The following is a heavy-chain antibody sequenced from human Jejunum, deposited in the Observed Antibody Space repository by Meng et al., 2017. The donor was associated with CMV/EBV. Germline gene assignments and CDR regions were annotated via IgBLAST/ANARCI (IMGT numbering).Heavy chain of an antibody. CDR3: ARDPCLSNCHVGGVDS. V-gene: IGHV3-7*01. CDR1: FSFRSYW. D-gene: IGHD1-1*01. CDR2: IKQDGSAQ. Sequence: FSFRSYWMNWVRQAPGKGLEWVATIKQDGSAQFYVDSVKGRLTISRDNAKNLVYLQLNSLRAEDTAVYYCARDPCLSNCHVGGVDSWGQGTLVTVSS. J-gene: IGHJ4*02.